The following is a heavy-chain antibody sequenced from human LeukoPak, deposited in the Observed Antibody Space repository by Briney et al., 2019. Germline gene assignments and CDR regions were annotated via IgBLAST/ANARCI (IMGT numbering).Heavy chain of an antibody. CDR1: GYSFTGYR. J-gene: IGHJ4*02. D-gene: IGHD6-13*01. Sequence: GASVKDSCKASGYSFTGYRLHWVRQAPGQGLEWMGWINPNSGGTKYAQKFQGRITMTRDTSISTGYMELTRLRSDDTAVYYCAGDFTCGRITSAGRHWGQGTLVTVSS. CDR2: INPNSGGT. CDR3: AGDFTCGRITSAGRH. V-gene: IGHV1-2*02.